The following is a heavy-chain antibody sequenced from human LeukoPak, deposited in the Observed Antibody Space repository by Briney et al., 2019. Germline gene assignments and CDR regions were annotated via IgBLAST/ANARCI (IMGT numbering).Heavy chain of an antibody. CDR1: GGSISSGSYY. Sequence: PSETLSLTCTVSGGSISSGSYYWSWIRQPAGKGLEWIGRIYTSGSTNYNPSLKSRATISVDTSKNQFSLKLSSVTAADTAVYYCARSPAGSGYYGGWFDPWGQGTLVTVSS. CDR2: IYTSGST. CDR3: ARSPAGSGYYGGWFDP. J-gene: IGHJ5*02. D-gene: IGHD3-22*01. V-gene: IGHV4-61*02.